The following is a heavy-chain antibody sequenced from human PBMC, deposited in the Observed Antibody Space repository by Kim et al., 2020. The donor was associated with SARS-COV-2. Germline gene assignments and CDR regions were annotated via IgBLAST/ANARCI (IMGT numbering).Heavy chain of an antibody. V-gene: IGHV3-23*01. CDR2: ISGSGGST. CDR3: AKVPTCIARGWYCREEYYFDY. J-gene: IGHJ4*02. D-gene: IGHD6-19*01. CDR1: GFTFSSYA. Sequence: GGSLRLSCAASGFTFSSYAMSWVRQAPGKGLEWVSAISGSGGSTYYADSVKGRFTISRDNSKNTLYLQMNSLRAEDTAVYYCAKVPTCIARGWYCREEYYFDYWGQGTLVTVSS.